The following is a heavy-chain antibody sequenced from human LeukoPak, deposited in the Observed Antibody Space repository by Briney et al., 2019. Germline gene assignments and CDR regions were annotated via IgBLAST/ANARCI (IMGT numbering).Heavy chain of an antibody. Sequence: KVSCKASGGTFSSYAISWVRQAPGQGLEWMGRIIPILGIANYAQKFQGRVTITADKSTSTAYMELSSLRSEDTAVYYCASINAVITRYYYGMDVWGQGTTVTVSS. V-gene: IGHV1-69*04. CDR2: IIPILGIA. D-gene: IGHD3-22*01. CDR3: ASINAVITRYYYGMDV. J-gene: IGHJ6*02. CDR1: GGTFSSYA.